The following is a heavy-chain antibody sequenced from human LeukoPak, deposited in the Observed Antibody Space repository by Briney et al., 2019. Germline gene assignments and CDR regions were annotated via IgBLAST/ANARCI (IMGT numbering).Heavy chain of an antibody. CDR2: TAGSGGST. CDR3: AKSRAALVVRGVGPHS. CDR1: EFTFNSYA. J-gene: IGHJ4*02. V-gene: IGHV3-23*01. D-gene: IGHD3-10*01. Sequence: GGSLRLSCAASEFTFNSYAMSWVRQAPGKGLEWVSTTAGSGGSTYYADSVKGRFTISRDNSNNALYLQMDSLRPEDTAVYYCAKSRAALVVRGVGPHSWGQGTLVTVSS.